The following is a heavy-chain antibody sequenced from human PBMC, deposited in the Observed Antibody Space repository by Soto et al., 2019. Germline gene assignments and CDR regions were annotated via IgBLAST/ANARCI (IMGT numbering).Heavy chain of an antibody. D-gene: IGHD3-22*01. CDR2: IKQDGSEK. CDR3: ARVTDYYESSGYFDY. V-gene: IGHV3-7*01. Sequence: EVQLVESGGGLVQPGGSLRLSCAASGFTFSSYWMSWVRQAPGKGLEWVANIKQDGSEKYYVDSGKGRFTISRDNAKNSLNLQMNSLRAEDTAVYYCARVTDYYESSGYFDYWGKGTLVTVSS. J-gene: IGHJ4*02. CDR1: GFTFSSYW.